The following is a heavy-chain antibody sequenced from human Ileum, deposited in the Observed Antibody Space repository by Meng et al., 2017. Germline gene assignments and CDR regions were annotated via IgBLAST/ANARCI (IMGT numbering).Heavy chain of an antibody. Sequence: VQLQESGPGLVKPSETLSLTCTVSGVSISSYYWSWIRQPPGKGPEWVSSINSNSGRTWYADSVKGRFTISRDNSKNTLYLQMISLRAEDTAVYYCANRENGGYMGYWGQGTLVTVSS. D-gene: IGHD1-26*01. V-gene: IGHV3-23*01. J-gene: IGHJ4*02. CDR1: GVSISSYY. CDR3: ANRENGGYMGY. CDR2: INSNSGRT.